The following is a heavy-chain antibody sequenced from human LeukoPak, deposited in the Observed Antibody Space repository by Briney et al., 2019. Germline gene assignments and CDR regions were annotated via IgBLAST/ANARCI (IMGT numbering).Heavy chain of an antibody. CDR3: ATRNVALDAFDI. CDR1: GYTFTGYY. J-gene: IGHJ3*02. CDR2: INPNSGGT. Sequence: GASVKVSCKASGYTFTGYYMHWVRQAPGQGLEWMGWINPNSGGTNYAQKFQGRVTMTRDTSISTAYMELSSLRSEDTAVYYCATRNVALDAFDIWGQGTMVTVSS. V-gene: IGHV1-2*02. D-gene: IGHD1-1*01.